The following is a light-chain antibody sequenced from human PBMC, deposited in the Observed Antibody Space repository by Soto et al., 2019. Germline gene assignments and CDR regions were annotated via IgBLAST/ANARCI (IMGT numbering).Light chain of an antibody. CDR1: QSVSSN. V-gene: IGKV3-15*01. CDR3: QQYNNWLWT. CDR2: GAS. Sequence: EIVMTQSPATLSVSPGERATLSCRASQSVSSNLAWYQQKPGQAPRLLIYGASTRATGIPARFSGSGSGTEFTLTISSLQSEDFAVXYXQQYNNWLWTFGQGTKVEIK. J-gene: IGKJ1*01.